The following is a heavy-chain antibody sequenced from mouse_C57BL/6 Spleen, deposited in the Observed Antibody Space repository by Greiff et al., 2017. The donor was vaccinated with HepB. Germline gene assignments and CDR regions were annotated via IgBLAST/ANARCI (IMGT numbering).Heavy chain of an antibody. CDR3: ARGLLRRAMDY. V-gene: IGHV1-59*01. CDR1: GYTFTSYW. CDR2: IDPSDSYT. J-gene: IGHJ4*01. D-gene: IGHD1-1*01. Sequence: VQLQQSGAELVRPGTSVKLSCKASGYTFTSYWMHWVKQRPGQGLEWIGVIDPSDSYTNYNQKFKGKATLTVDTSSSTAYMQLSSLTSEDSAVYYCARGLLRRAMDYWGQGTSVTVSS.